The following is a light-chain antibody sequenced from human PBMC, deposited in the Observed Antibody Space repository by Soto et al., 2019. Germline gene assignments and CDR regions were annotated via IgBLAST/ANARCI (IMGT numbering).Light chain of an antibody. J-gene: IGKJ4*01. Sequence: DIQLTQSPSFLSASVGDRVTITCRASQPISNYLAWYQQKPGKAPELLIYSASTLQSGVPSRFSGSGGGSWTEFSLTIRALQTDDFATYYCLQLNRYPLTFGGGTKV. CDR1: QPISNY. CDR3: LQLNRYPLT. V-gene: IGKV1-9*01. CDR2: SAS.